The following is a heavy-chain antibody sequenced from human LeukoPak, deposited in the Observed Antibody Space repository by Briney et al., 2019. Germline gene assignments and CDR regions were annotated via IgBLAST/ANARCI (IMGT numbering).Heavy chain of an antibody. J-gene: IGHJ6*02. CDR2: ISYDGSNK. V-gene: IGHV3-30*03. CDR1: GFTFSSYG. Sequence: GGSLRLSCAASGFTFSSYGMHWVRQAPGKGLEWVAVISYDGSNKYYADSVKGRFTISRDNSKNTLYLQMNSLRAEDTAVYYCARNPLEDCSGGSCYSPYGMDVWGQGTTVTVSS. CDR3: ARNPLEDCSGGSCYSPYGMDV. D-gene: IGHD2-15*01.